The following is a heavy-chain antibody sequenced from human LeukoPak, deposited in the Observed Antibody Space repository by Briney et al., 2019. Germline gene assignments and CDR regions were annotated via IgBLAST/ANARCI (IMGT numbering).Heavy chain of an antibody. CDR1: GYSFTSYW. Sequence: GESLKISCKGSGYSFTSYWIGWVRQMPGKGLEWMGIIYPGDSDTRYSPSFQGQVTISADKSISTAYLQWSSLKASDTAMYYSATRSRETKDYYYCMDVWGKGTTVTVSS. D-gene: IGHD1/OR15-1a*01. CDR3: ATRSRETKDYYYCMDV. CDR2: IYPGDSDT. V-gene: IGHV5-51*01. J-gene: IGHJ6*03.